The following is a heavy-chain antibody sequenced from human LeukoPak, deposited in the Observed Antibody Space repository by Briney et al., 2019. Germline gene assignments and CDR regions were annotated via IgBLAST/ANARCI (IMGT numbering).Heavy chain of an antibody. J-gene: IGHJ4*02. CDR3: ARRYGSGSLSFFDY. V-gene: IGHV4-39*01. D-gene: IGHD3-10*01. CDR1: GGSISSSSYY. CDR2: IYYSGST. Sequence: PSETLSLTCTVSGGSISSSSYYWGWIRQLPGKGLEWIGSIYYSGSTYYNPSLKSRVTISVDTSKNQFSLKLSSVTAADTAVYYCARRYGSGSLSFFDYWGQGTLVTVSS.